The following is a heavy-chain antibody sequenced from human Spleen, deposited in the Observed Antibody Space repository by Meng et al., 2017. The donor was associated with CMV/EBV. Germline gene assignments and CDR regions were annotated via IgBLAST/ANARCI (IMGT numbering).Heavy chain of an antibody. CDR2: IRYDGSNK. V-gene: IGHV3-30*02. Sequence: GGSLRLSCAASGFTFSNYGMHWVRQAPDKGLEWVAFIRYDGSNKYYADSVKGRFTISRANSKITLYLQMNSLRAEDTAVYYCAKQRPMFYDFWSGYYPEDSYFDYWGQGTLVTV. CDR3: AKQRPMFYDFWSGYYPEDSYFDY. D-gene: IGHD3-3*01. J-gene: IGHJ4*02. CDR1: GFTFSNYG.